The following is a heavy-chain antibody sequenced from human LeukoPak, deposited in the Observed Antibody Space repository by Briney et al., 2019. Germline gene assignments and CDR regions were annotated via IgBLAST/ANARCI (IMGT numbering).Heavy chain of an antibody. CDR1: GFTFSSYS. J-gene: IGHJ5*02. CDR3: ARAGYSSSWLNWFDP. D-gene: IGHD6-13*01. V-gene: IGHV3-48*02. CDR2: ISSSSSTI. Sequence: PGGSLRLSCAASGFTFSSYSMNWVRQAPGKGLEWVSYISSSSSTIYYADSVKGRFTISRDNAKNSLYLQMNSLRDEDTAVYYCARAGYSSSWLNWFDPWGQGTLVTVSS.